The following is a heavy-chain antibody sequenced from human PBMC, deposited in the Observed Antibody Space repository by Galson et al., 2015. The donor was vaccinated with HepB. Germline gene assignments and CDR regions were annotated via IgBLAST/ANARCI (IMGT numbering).Heavy chain of an antibody. Sequence: SLRLSCAASGFTVSSNYMSWVRQAPGKGLEWVSVIYSGGSTYYADSVKGRFTISRHNSKNTLYLQMNSLRAEDTAVYYCARMHIGGVIVRGGNYFDYWGQGTLVTVSS. D-gene: IGHD3-16*02. V-gene: IGHV3-53*04. CDR2: IYSGGST. CDR3: ARMHIGGVIVRGGNYFDY. CDR1: GFTVSSNY. J-gene: IGHJ4*02.